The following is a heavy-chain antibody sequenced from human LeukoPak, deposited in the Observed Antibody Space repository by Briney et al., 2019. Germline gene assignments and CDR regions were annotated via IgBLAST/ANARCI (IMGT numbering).Heavy chain of an antibody. CDR3: AKIFGVVISTYYYMDV. D-gene: IGHD3-3*01. J-gene: IGHJ6*03. Sequence: PGGSLRLSCAASGFTFSSYAMSWVRQAPGKGLEWVSAISGSGGSTYYADSVKGRFTISRDNSKNTLYLQMNCLRAEDTAVYYCAKIFGVVISTYYYMDVWGKGTTVTVSS. CDR1: GFTFSSYA. CDR2: ISGSGGST. V-gene: IGHV3-23*01.